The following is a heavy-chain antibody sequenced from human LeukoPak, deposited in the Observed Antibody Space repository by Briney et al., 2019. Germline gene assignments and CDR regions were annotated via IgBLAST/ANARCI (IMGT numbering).Heavy chain of an antibody. CDR2: INPNSGGT. CDR3: ARDLGYSYGYGPFDH. V-gene: IGHV1-2*02. J-gene: IGHJ4*02. D-gene: IGHD5-18*01. CDR1: GYTFTGYY. Sequence: ASVKVSCKASGYTFTGYYMHWVRQAPGQGLEWMGWINPNSGGTNYAQKFQGRVTMTRDTSISTAYMELSRLRSDDSAVYYCARDLGYSYGYGPFDHWGQGTLVTVSS.